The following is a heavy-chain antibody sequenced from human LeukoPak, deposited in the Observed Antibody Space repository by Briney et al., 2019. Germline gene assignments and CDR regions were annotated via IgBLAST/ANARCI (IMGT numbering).Heavy chain of an antibody. D-gene: IGHD3-22*01. J-gene: IGHJ4*02. CDR1: GFIFSNYP. CDR3: ARNDPDSSED. Sequence: PWGSLRLSCAASGFIFSNYPMHWVRQAPGKGLEWVAVISADGNNEHYADSARGRFTLSRDNAKSTAYLQMNSLRSEDTAVYYCARNDPDSSEDWGQGTLVTVSS. V-gene: IGHV3-30-3*01. CDR2: ISADGNNE.